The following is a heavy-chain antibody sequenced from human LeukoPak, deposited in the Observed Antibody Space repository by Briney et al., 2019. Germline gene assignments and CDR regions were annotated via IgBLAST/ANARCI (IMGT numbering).Heavy chain of an antibody. Sequence: GGSLRLSCAASGFTFSSYWMNWARQAPGKGQEWVASINHNGNVNYYVDSVKGRFTISRDNAKNSLFLQMNSLRAEDTAVYYCARGTSTVTTKNWFDPWGQGTLVTVSS. D-gene: IGHD4-17*01. CDR1: GFTFSSYW. CDR3: ARGTSTVTTKNWFDP. J-gene: IGHJ5*02. V-gene: IGHV3-7*01. CDR2: INHNGNVN.